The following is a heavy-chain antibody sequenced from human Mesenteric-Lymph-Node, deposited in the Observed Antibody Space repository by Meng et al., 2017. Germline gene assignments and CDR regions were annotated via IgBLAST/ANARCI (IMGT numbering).Heavy chain of an antibody. CDR1: GFTFSDYY. J-gene: IGHJ5*02. Sequence: GQLVESGGGLVNAGGSLRLSCAASGFTFSDYYMTWIRQPPGQGLEWLASVSPTSGSLYFADSVKGRFSISRDNAKNSVSLQMTRLRVEDTAVYYCARDHGSLNWFDPWGQGTLVTVSS. V-gene: IGHV3-11*04. CDR2: VSPTSGSL. CDR3: ARDHGSLNWFDP. D-gene: IGHD6-25*01.